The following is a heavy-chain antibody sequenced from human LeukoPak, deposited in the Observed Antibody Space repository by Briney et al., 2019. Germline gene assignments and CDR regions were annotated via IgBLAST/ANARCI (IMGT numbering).Heavy chain of an antibody. CDR2: ISYDGSNK. CDR3: AKDTNYDILTGPYDY. V-gene: IGHV3-30*18. CDR1: GFTFSSYA. J-gene: IGHJ4*02. Sequence: GGSLRLSCAASGFTFSSYAMSWVRQAPGKGLEWVAVISYDGSNKYYADSVKGRFTISRDNSKNTLYLQMNSLRAEDTAVYYCAKDTNYDILTGPYDYWGQGTLVTVSS. D-gene: IGHD3-9*01.